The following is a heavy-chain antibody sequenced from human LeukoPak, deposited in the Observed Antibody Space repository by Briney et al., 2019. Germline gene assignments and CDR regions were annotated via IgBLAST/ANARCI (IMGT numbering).Heavy chain of an antibody. D-gene: IGHD6-6*01. CDR3: ARDRRSGILAARTFDY. Sequence: PGGSLRLSCAASGFTFSSYAMHWVRQAPGKGLEWVAVISYDGSNKYYADSVKGRFTISRDNSKNTLYLQMNSLRAEDTAVYYCARDRRSGILAARTFDYWGQGTLVTVSS. CDR2: ISYDGSNK. V-gene: IGHV3-30-3*01. CDR1: GFTFSSYA. J-gene: IGHJ4*02.